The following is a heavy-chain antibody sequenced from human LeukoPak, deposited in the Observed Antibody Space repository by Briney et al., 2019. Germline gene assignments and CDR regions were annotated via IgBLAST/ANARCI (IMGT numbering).Heavy chain of an antibody. J-gene: IGHJ6*04. CDR2: INPNSGGT. Sequence: ASVKVSCKASGYTFTGYYMHWVRQAPGQGLEWMGWINPNSGGTNYAQKIKGRVTMTRDTSISTAYMELSRLRSDDTAVYYCAPASPYEWFFLVWGKGTTVTVSS. CDR1: GYTFTGYY. V-gene: IGHV1-2*02. CDR3: APASPYEWFFLV. D-gene: IGHD3-3*01.